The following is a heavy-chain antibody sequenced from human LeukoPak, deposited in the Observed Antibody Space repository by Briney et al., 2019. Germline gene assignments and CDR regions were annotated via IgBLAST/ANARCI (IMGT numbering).Heavy chain of an antibody. CDR3: ATYYY. CDR1: GFTFSSYG. V-gene: IGHV1-3*01. CDR2: INAGNGNT. Sequence: GGSLRLSCAASGFTFSSYGMHWVRQAPGQRLEWMGWINAGNGNTKYSQKFQGRVTMTEDTSTDTAYMELSSLRSEDTAVYYCATYYYWGQGTLVTVSS. J-gene: IGHJ4*02. D-gene: IGHD3-10*02.